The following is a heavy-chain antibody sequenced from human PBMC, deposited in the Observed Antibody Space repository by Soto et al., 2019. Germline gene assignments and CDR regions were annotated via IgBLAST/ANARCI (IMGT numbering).Heavy chain of an antibody. CDR2: INPNSGNT. V-gene: IGHV1-18*04. Sequence: ASVKVSCKASGYTFTDYYIHWVRQAPGQGLEWMGWINPNSGNTNYAQKLQGRVTMTTDTSTSTAYMELGSLRSDDTAVYYCARDLYDSSGSLFDYWGQGTLVTVSS. J-gene: IGHJ4*02. CDR3: ARDLYDSSGSLFDY. CDR1: GYTFTDYY. D-gene: IGHD3-22*01.